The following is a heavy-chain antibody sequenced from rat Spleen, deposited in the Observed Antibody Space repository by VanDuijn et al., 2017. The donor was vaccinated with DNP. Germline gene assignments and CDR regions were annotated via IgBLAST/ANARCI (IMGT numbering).Heavy chain of an antibody. Sequence: EVQLVESGGGLVQPGRSLKLSCAASGFTFSNYDMAWVRQAPTKGLEWVASISPSGGSTYYRDSVKGRFTVSRDNAKSSLYLQMDSLRSEDTATYYCARRGTTYWYFDFWGPGTMVTVSS. V-gene: IGHV5-25*01. CDR1: GFTFSNYD. J-gene: IGHJ1*01. D-gene: IGHD1-10*01. CDR2: ISPSGGST. CDR3: ARRGTTYWYFDF.